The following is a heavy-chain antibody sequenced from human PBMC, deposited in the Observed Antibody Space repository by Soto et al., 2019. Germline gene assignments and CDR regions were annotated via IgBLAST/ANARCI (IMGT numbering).Heavy chain of an antibody. D-gene: IGHD1-20*01. CDR3: ARGLYNPFDY. CDR1: GYTFTSYA. CDR2: INAGNGNT. V-gene: IGHV1-3*01. Sequence: QVQLVQSGAEVKKPGASVKVSCKASGYTFTSYAIHWVRQAPGQRLEWMGWINAGNGNTKYSQKFQGRVTITRDTSASTAHMELSSLRSEDTAVYYCARGLYNPFDYWGPGTLVTVSS. J-gene: IGHJ4*02.